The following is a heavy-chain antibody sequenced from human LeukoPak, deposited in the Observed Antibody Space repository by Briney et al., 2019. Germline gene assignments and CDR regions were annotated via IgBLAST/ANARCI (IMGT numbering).Heavy chain of an antibody. J-gene: IGHJ4*02. CDR1: GFTFSSSA. CDR3: AKQLGYCSDGSCYFPY. D-gene: IGHD2-15*01. CDR2: ISNNGGYT. V-gene: IGHV3-23*01. Sequence: GGSLRLSCAASGFTFSSSAMSWVRQAPGKGLEWVSTISNNGGYTYYADSVQGRFTISRDNSKSTLCLQMNSLRAEDTAVYYCAKQLGYCSDGSCYFPYWGQGTLVTVSS.